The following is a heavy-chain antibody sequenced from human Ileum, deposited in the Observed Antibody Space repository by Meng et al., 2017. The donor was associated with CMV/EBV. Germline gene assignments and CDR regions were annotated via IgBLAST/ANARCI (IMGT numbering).Heavy chain of an antibody. J-gene: IGHJ4*02. D-gene: IGHD1-14*01. Sequence: GGSLRLSCAASGFSFTIYAMTWVRQAPGKGLEWVSVIYNDGSTSYAASVKGRFTISRDNAANTLYLQMNSLSAEDTAVYFCASGIRLTGRWGQGTLVTVSS. CDR1: GFSFTIYA. CDR2: IYNDGST. CDR3: ASGIRLTGR. V-gene: IGHV3-23*03.